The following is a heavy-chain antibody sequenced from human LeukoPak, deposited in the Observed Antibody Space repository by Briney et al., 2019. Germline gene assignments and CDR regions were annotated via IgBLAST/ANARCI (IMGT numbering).Heavy chain of an antibody. J-gene: IGHJ4*02. CDR2: INHSGST. D-gene: IGHD3-10*01. CDR1: GGSFSGYY. V-gene: IGHV4-34*01. Sequence: PSETLSLTCAVYGGSFSGYYWSWIRQPPGKGLEWIGEINHSGSTNYNPSLKSRVTISVDTSKNQFSLKLSSVTAADTAVYYCARGSMYYYGSGSSKGNYWGQGTLVTVSS. CDR3: ARGSMYYYGSGSSKGNY.